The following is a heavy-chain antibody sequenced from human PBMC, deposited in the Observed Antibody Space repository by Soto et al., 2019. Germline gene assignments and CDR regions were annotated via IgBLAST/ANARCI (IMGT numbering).Heavy chain of an antibody. V-gene: IGHV1-69*12. CDR2: IMPVFPTP. D-gene: IGHD1-26*01. CDR3: ARDIDRLQLGGNYYSTLDV. Sequence: QVQLMQSGAEVKKPGSSVKVSCKASGGTFSTSAISWVRQAPGQGLEWVGGIMPVFPTPDYAQKFQGRVTITADESTTTAYLELTSLRTADTAVYYCARDIDRLQLGGNYYSTLDVWGQGTEITVSS. J-gene: IGHJ6*02. CDR1: GGTFSTSA.